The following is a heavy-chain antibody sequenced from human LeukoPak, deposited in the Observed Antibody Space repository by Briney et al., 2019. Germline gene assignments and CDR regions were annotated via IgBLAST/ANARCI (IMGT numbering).Heavy chain of an antibody. J-gene: IGHJ4*02. CDR3: ARAGSSGYSSSWYVY. V-gene: IGHV3-21*01. Sequence: GGSLRLSCAASGFTFSSYSMNWVRQAPGKGLEWVSSISSSSSYIYYADSVKGRFTISRDNAKNSLYLQMNSLRAEDTAVYYCARAGSSGYSSSWYVYWGQGTLVTVSS. D-gene: IGHD6-13*01. CDR2: ISSSSSYI. CDR1: GFTFSSYS.